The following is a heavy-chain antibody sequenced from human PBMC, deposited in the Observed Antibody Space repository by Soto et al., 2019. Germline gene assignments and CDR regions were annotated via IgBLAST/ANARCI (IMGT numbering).Heavy chain of an antibody. CDR1: GGTFSSYT. Sequence: SVKVSCKASGGTFSSYTISWVRQAPGQRLEWMGRINAILGIENYAQKFQGRVTITRDKSASTAYMELSSLRSEDTAVYYCARDILFDYWGQGTLVTVS. CDR2: INAILGIE. V-gene: IGHV1-69*04. CDR3: ARDILFDY. J-gene: IGHJ4*02. D-gene: IGHD2-15*01.